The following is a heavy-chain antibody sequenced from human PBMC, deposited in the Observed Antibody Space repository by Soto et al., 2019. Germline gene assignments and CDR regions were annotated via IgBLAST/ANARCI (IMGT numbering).Heavy chain of an antibody. J-gene: IGHJ4*02. CDR3: ATRDPGHY. V-gene: IGHV6-1*01. CDR1: GDSVSSNGAC. CDR2: IYYRSKWFH. D-gene: IGHD4-17*01. Sequence: SQTLSLTCVISGDSVSSNGACWNWIRQSPSRGLQWLGRIYYRSKWFHDYAASVESRMAINPDTSRNQFSLQLNYVTPEDTAVYYCATRDPGHYWGQGTLVTVSS.